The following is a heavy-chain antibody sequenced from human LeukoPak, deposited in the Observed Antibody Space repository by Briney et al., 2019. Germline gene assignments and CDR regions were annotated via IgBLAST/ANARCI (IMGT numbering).Heavy chain of an antibody. CDR1: GGSFSGYY. D-gene: IGHD1-1*01. CDR2: INHSGCT. CDR3: ARGSRTRIFDY. Sequence: SETLSLTCAVYGGSFSGYYWSWIRQPPGKGLEWIGEINHSGCTNYNPSLKSRVTISVDTSKNQFSLKLSSVTAADTAVYYCARGSRTRIFDYWGQGTLVTVSS. J-gene: IGHJ4*02. V-gene: IGHV4-34*01.